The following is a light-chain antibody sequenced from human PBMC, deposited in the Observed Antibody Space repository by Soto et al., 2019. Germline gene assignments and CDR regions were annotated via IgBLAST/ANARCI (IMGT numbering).Light chain of an antibody. CDR3: QQXXSSVT. CDR1: QSVSSSF. J-gene: IGKJ4*01. CDR2: GAS. V-gene: IGKV3-20*01. Sequence: EIVLTQSPGTLSLSPGERATLSCRASQSVSSSFLAWYQQKPGQAPRLLIYGASSRATGIPDRFGGSGSGTDFTLTXSRLEPEDXXVYXXQQXXSSVTFGGGTKVEIK.